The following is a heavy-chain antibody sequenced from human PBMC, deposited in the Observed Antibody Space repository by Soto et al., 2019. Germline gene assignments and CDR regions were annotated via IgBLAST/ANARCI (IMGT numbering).Heavy chain of an antibody. CDR1: GLSITDSEMG. CDR3: ARRHLAVAVSPWFDP. CDR2: IDSSGEK. J-gene: IGHJ5*02. V-gene: IGHV2-26*01. Sequence: QVTLKESGPVLVKPTETLTLRCTVSGLSITDSEMGVSWIRQPPGQPLVWLAHIDSSGEKSYRTFLKTRLANSKDTSKSQIVHTMTNMAPADTATYYCARRHLAVAVSPWFDPWGQGIPVTVSS. D-gene: IGHD6-19*01.